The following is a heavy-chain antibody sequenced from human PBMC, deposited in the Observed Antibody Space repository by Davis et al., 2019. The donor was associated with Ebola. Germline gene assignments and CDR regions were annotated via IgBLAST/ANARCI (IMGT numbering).Heavy chain of an antibody. Sequence: GESLKISCKGSGYSFTSYWIGWVRQMPGKGLEWMGIIYPGDSDTRYSPSFQGQVTISADKSISTAYLQWSSLKASDTAMYYCARHISYSSGWYNWFDPWGQGTLVTVSS. V-gene: IGHV5-51*01. CDR3: ARHISYSSGWYNWFDP. CDR1: GYSFTSYW. CDR2: IYPGDSDT. J-gene: IGHJ5*02. D-gene: IGHD6-19*01.